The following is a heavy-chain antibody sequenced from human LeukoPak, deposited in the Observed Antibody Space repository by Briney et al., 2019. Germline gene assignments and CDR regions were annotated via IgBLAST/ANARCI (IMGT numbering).Heavy chain of an antibody. CDR3: ARYESDSVGWAYYYYYMDV. J-gene: IGHJ6*03. CDR2: IYYSGST. V-gene: IGHV4-39*07. Sequence: SETLSLTCTVSGGSISSSSYYWGWIRQPPGKGLEWIGSIYYSGSTYYNPSLKSRVTISVDTSKNQFSLKLSSVTAADTAVYYCARYESDSVGWAYYYYYMDVWGKGTTVTVSS. D-gene: IGHD3-22*01. CDR1: GGSISSSSYY.